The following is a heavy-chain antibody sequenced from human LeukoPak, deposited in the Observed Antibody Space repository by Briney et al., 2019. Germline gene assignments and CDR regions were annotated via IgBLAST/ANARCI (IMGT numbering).Heavy chain of an antibody. J-gene: IGHJ4*02. Sequence: GRSLSLSCAASGFTFNSYAMHWVRQAPGKGREWVAVISYEGSNKYYADSVKGRFTISRDNSKNTLYPQMNSLKAEDTALYYCAREWSNYVLDYWGQGTLVTVSS. CDR3: AREWSNYVLDY. D-gene: IGHD4-11*01. CDR2: ISYEGSNK. V-gene: IGHV3-30-3*01. CDR1: GFTFNSYA.